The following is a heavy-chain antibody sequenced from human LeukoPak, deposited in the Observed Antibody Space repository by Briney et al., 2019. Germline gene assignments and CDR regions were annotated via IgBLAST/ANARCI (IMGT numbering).Heavy chain of an antibody. Sequence: GGSLRLSCVASGFTFSNYAMSWVRQAPGKGLEWVAAIGGSGDKTYYADSVKGRFSISRDNSKNTLYLHMNSLRAEDTAVYYCAKSPIMSPVAFFDFWGRGVLVTVSS. CDR2: IGGSGDKT. CDR3: AKSPIMSPVAFFDF. J-gene: IGHJ4*02. V-gene: IGHV3-23*01. D-gene: IGHD4-23*01. CDR1: GFTFSNYA.